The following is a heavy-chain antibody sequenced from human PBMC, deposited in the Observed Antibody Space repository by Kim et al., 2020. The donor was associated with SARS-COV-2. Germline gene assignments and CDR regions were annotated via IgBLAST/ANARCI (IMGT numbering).Heavy chain of an antibody. J-gene: IGHJ4*02. V-gene: IGHV7-4-1*02. CDR3: ARDPYSGSLPFDY. Sequence: AQGFTGRFVFSLDPSVSTAYLQISSLKAEDTAVYYCARDPYSGSLPFDYWGQGTLVTVSS. D-gene: IGHD1-26*01.